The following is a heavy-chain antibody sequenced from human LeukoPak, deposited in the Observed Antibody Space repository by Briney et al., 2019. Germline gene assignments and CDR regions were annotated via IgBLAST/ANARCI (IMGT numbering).Heavy chain of an antibody. J-gene: IGHJ6*02. V-gene: IGHV3-7*03. CDR2: INHNGNVN. CDR3: ATLHFYAMGV. Sequence: PGGSLRLSCAASGFTFSSYWMNWARQAPGKGLERVASINHNGNVNYYVDSVKGRFTISRDNAKNSLYLQMNSLRAEDTAIYYCATLHFYAMGVWGQGTTVTVSS. CDR1: GFTFSSYW.